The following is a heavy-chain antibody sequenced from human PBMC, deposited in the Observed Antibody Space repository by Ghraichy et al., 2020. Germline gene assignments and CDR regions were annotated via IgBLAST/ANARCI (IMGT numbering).Heavy chain of an antibody. D-gene: IGHD2-2*01. CDR2: INSDSNHI. V-gene: IGHV3-21*06. Sequence: GGSLRLSCVASGFTFSTVSMNWVRQAPGKGLEWVSSINSDSNHIYNADSVKGRVTISRDNAKNSLYLQMNSLRAEDTAVYYCTSGGQYTRDKIDYWGQGTPVTVSS. CDR1: GFTFSTVS. J-gene: IGHJ4*02. CDR3: TSGGQYTRDKIDY.